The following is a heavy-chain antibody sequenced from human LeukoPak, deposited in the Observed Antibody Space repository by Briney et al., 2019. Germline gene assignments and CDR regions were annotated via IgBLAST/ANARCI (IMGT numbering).Heavy chain of an antibody. V-gene: IGHV4-4*07. CDR3: ARAVRRWLPYNWFDP. Sequence: PSETLSLTCTVSGGSISSYYWSWIRQPAGTALEWIGRIYTSGTITYNPSLKSRVTMSVDTSKNQFSLKLSSVTAADTAVYYCARAVRRWLPYNWFDPWGQGTLVTVSS. CDR1: GGSISSYY. CDR2: IYTSGTI. J-gene: IGHJ5*02. D-gene: IGHD6-19*01.